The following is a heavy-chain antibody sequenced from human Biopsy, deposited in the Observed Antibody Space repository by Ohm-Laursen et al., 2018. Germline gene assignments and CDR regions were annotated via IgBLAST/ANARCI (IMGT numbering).Heavy chain of an antibody. CDR2: IYPGDSDT. J-gene: IGHJ3*02. Sequence: ESLRISCKGSGYSFTNYWIGWARQMPGKGLEWMGLIYPGDSDTRYSPSFQGQVTISVDKSISTAYVQWNSLKASDTAMYYCAKHGGLGDFWSGYPLAAFDIWGQGTMVTVSS. V-gene: IGHV5-51*01. CDR3: AKHGGLGDFWSGYPLAAFDI. CDR1: GYSFTNYW. D-gene: IGHD3-3*01.